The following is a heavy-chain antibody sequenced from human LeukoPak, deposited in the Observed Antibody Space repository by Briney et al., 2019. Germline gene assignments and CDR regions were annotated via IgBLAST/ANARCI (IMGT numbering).Heavy chain of an antibody. D-gene: IGHD2-21*01. CDR2: MSYSGHT. V-gene: IGHV4-34*11. Sequence: SETLSLTCAVYGGSFSGYYWSWIRQPPGKGLEWIVSMSYSGHTYYNPSLKSRVTTSIDTSKNQLSLNLKSVTAADTAVYYCARDRDVDDFDSWGHGTLVTVSS. CDR3: ARDRDVDDFDS. CDR1: GGSFSGYY. J-gene: IGHJ4*01.